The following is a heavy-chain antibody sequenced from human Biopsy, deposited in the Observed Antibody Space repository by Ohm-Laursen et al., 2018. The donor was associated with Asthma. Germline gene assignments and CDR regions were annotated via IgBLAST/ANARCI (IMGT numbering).Heavy chain of an antibody. D-gene: IGHD3-22*01. Sequence: SLRLSCAASGFAVSRDYMFWVRQAPGKGLEWVSVIYSGGTSHTADSVGGRFTISRDYSKNTLYLQMHSLRAEGTAVYYCARGDSSNWSHYYFDYWGQGTLVTVSS. CDR2: IYSGGTS. J-gene: IGHJ4*02. CDR3: ARGDSSNWSHYYFDY. CDR1: GFAVSRDY. V-gene: IGHV3-53*01.